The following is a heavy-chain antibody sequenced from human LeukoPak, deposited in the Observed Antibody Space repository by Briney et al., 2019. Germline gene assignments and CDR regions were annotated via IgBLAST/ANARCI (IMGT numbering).Heavy chain of an antibody. J-gene: IGHJ4*02. V-gene: IGHV4-34*01. D-gene: IGHD6-19*01. CDR1: GGSFSGYY. CDR3: ARVGAVAGPKGGDY. CDR2: INHSGST. Sequence: SETLSLTCAVYGGSFSGYYWSWIRQPPGKGLEWIGEINHSGSTNYNPSLKSRVTISVDTSKNQFSLKLSSVTAADTAVYYCARVGAVAGPKGGDYWGQGTLVTVSS.